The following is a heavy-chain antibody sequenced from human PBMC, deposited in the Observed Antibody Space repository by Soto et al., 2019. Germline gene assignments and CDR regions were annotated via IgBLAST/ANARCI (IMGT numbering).Heavy chain of an antibody. Sequence: QAHLEQSGAEVKRPGASVKVSCKASGYTFSDFDINWLRQAAGQGPEWMGWMNAKSGDTFYAQKSQGKINMTCDTSLRTDSMEVGSLTSDDAAISYCARGNPFNYAGYDGWGQGTTVAVSS. CDR2: MNAKSGDT. CDR3: ARGNPFNYAGYDG. D-gene: IGHD3-16*01. V-gene: IGHV1-8*01. CDR1: GYTFSDFD. J-gene: IGHJ6*02.